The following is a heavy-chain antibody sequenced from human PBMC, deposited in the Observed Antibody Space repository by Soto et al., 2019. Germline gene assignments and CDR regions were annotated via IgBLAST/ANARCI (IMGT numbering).Heavy chain of an antibody. V-gene: IGHV1-2*02. J-gene: IGHJ3*02. D-gene: IGHD3-3*01. CDR2: INPATGAA. CDR3: ARGGGVGVAGSAAFDM. Sequence: QLHLVQSGAVVKKPGASVTVSCSASGYPVTAYYMHWVRQAPGRGLEWMGGINPATGAAKYTQTFQGRVTMTRDTSTRTVFMELSGLTSEDTDVFYGARGGGVGVAGSAAFDMWGQGTLVTVSS. CDR1: GYPVTAYY.